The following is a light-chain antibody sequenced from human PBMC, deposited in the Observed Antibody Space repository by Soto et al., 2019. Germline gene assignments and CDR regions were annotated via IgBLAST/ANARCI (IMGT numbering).Light chain of an antibody. Sequence: VVMTQSPVSLSVTLGQPASISCRSSKSLVDSDGNIFLLWSQQRPGQSPRRLINKVSNRDSGVPDRFSGSGSGTEFTLKITRVEAEDIGVYYCMQGTLPYTFGQGTRLEIK. CDR1: KSLVDSDGNIF. CDR3: MQGTLPYT. V-gene: IGKV2-30*01. CDR2: KVS. J-gene: IGKJ2*01.